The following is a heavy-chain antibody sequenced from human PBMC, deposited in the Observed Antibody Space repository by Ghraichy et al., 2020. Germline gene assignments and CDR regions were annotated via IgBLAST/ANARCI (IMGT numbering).Heavy chain of an antibody. D-gene: IGHD1-26*01. CDR1: GYTFTGYY. Sequence: ASVKVSCKASGYTFTGYYMHWVRPAPGQGLEWMGWINPNSGGTNYAQKFQGRVTMTRDTSISTAYRELSRLRSDETAVYYCARGGKIRGGWFDPWGQGTLVTVSS. V-gene: IGHV1-2*02. J-gene: IGHJ5*02. CDR3: ARGGKIRGGWFDP. CDR2: INPNSGGT.